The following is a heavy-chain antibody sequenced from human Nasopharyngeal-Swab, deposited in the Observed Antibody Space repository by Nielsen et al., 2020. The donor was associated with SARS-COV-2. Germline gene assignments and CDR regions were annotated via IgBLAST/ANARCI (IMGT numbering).Heavy chain of an antibody. Sequence: ESLKISCTVSGVSIRSQYWSWIRQPPGKGLEWIGYISHNSGTNYKPSLKSRVTMFMDTSKNQFSLKLRSVTAADTAVYYCAKEGATGWFDPWGQGTLVTVSS. CDR3: AKEGATGWFDP. CDR1: GVSIRSQY. J-gene: IGHJ5*02. CDR2: ISHNSGT. V-gene: IGHV4-59*11.